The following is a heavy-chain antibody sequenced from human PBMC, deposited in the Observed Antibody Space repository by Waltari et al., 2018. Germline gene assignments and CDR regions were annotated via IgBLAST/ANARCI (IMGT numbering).Heavy chain of an antibody. Sequence: EVQLVESGGGLVQPGGSLRLSCAASGFTFSSYEMNWVRQAPGKGLEWVSYISSSGSTIYYADSVKGRFTISRDNAKNSLYLQMNSLRAEDTAVYYCARIQPINYGMDVWGQGTTVTVSS. D-gene: IGHD1-1*01. V-gene: IGHV3-48*03. CDR1: GFTFSSYE. J-gene: IGHJ6*02. CDR3: ARIQPINYGMDV. CDR2: ISSSGSTI.